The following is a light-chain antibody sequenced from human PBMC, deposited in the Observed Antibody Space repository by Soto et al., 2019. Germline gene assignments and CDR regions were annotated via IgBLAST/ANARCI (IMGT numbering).Light chain of an antibody. J-gene: IGKJ2*01. CDR2: DAS. V-gene: IGKV1-33*01. CDR3: QQYDNLPRS. CDR1: QDISNY. Sequence: DIQMTQSPSSLSASVGDRVTITCQASQDISNYLNWYQQKPGKAPKLLIYDASNLETGVPSRFSGSGSGTDFTFTISSLQPEEIGTYYCQQYDNLPRSFGQGTKLEIK.